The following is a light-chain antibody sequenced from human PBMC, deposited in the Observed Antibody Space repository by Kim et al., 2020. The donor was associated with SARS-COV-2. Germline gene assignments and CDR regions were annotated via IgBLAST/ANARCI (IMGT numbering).Light chain of an antibody. V-gene: IGKV2-30*01. Sequence: QPASNTCRSSQSLLNRDGNTFLNWLQQRPGQSPRRLIYQVSKRDSGVPDRFSGSGSGTNFTLKISGVEAEDVGVYYCLQGTHWPKTFGQGTKLEI. J-gene: IGKJ2*01. CDR3: LQGTHWPKT. CDR2: QVS. CDR1: QSLLNRDGNTF.